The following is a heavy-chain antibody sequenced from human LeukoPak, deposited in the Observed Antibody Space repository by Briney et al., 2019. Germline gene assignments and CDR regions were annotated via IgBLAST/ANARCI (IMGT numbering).Heavy chain of an antibody. J-gene: IGHJ6*02. D-gene: IGHD4/OR15-4a*01. CDR1: GFTFSSYE. CDR3: ARAIRANYYYYYGMDV. Sequence: PGGSLRLSCAASGFTFSSYEMNWVRQAPGKGLEWVSYISSSGSTIYYADSVKGRFTISRDNAKNALYLPMNSLRAEDTAVYYCARAIRANYYYYYGMDVWGQGTTVTVSS. V-gene: IGHV3-48*03. CDR2: ISSSGSTI.